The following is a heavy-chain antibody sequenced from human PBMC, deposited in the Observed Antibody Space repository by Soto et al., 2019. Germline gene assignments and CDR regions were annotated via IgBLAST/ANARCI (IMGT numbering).Heavy chain of an antibody. V-gene: IGHV3-43*01. CDR1: GFTFDDYT. Sequence: EVQLVESGGVVVQPGGSLRLSCAASGFTFDDYTMHWVRQAPGKGLEWVSLISWDGGSTYYADSVKGRFTISRDNSKNSLYLQMNSLRTEDTALYYCAKDIVRFNWGSGYYGMDVWGQGTTVTVSS. J-gene: IGHJ6*02. D-gene: IGHD7-27*01. CDR2: ISWDGGST. CDR3: AKDIVRFNWGSGYYGMDV.